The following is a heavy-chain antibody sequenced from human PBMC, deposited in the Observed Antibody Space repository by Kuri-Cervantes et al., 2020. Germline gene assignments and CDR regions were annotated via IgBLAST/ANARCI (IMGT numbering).Heavy chain of an antibody. Sequence: GSLRLSCTVSGGSISSYYWSWIRQPPGKGLEWIGYIYYSGSTNYSPSLKSRVTISVDTSKNQFSLKLSSVTAADTAVYYCAREKWSSYYYDSSDYYYYGMDVWGQGTTVTVSS. CDR3: AREKWSSYYYDSSDYYYYGMDV. V-gene: IGHV4-59*01. J-gene: IGHJ6*02. D-gene: IGHD3-22*01. CDR2: IYYSGST. CDR1: GGSISSYY.